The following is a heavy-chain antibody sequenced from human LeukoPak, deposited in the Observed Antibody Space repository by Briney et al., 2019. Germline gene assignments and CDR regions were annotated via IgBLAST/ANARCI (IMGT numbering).Heavy chain of an antibody. V-gene: IGHV1-69*04. CDR3: ARQYCSSTSCYTVLDY. D-gene: IGHD2-2*02. CDR1: GGTFSSYA. Sequence: ASVKVSCKASGGTFSSYAISWVRQAPGQGLEWMGRIIPILGIANYAQKFQGRVTITADKSTSTAYVELSSLRSEDTAVYYCARQYCSSTSCYTVLDYWGQGTLVTVSS. J-gene: IGHJ4*02. CDR2: IIPILGIA.